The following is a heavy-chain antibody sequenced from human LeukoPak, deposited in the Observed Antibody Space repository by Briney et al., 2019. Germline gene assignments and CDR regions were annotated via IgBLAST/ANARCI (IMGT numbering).Heavy chain of an antibody. CDR3: ARGSSGWALWNYDSSPDAFDI. V-gene: IGHV3-48*04. CDR2: ISSSSSSI. D-gene: IGHD3-22*01. CDR1: GFTFSSYS. J-gene: IGHJ3*02. Sequence: GGSLRLSCAASGFTFSSYSMNWVRQAPGKGLEWVSYISSSSSSIYYADSVKGRFTISGDNAKNSLYLQMNSLRAEDTAVYYCARGSSGWALWNYDSSPDAFDIWGQGTMVTVSS.